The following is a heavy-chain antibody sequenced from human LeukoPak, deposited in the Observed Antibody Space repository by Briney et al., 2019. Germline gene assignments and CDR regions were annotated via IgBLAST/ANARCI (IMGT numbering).Heavy chain of an antibody. CDR1: GGSISSYY. CDR3: ARLIAAAGILGY. V-gene: IGHV4-59*08. J-gene: IGHJ4*02. D-gene: IGHD6-13*01. Sequence: SETLSLTCTVSGGSISSYYWSWIRQPPGKGLEWIGFSYYTVSTNYNPSLKSRVTISVDTSKNQFSLKLSSVTAADTAVYYCARLIAAAGILGYWGQGTLVTVSS. CDR2: SYYTVST.